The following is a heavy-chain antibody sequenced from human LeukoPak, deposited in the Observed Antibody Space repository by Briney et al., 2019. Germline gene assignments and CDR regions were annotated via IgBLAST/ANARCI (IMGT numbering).Heavy chain of an antibody. CDR1: GGTFSSYA. V-gene: IGHV1-69*13. CDR2: IIPIFGTA. CDR3: AAGVPAASKYYYYYYMDV. D-gene: IGHD2-2*01. Sequence: ASVKVSCKASGGTFSSYAISWVRQAPGQGLEWMGGIIPIFGTANYAQKFQGRVTITADESTSTAYMELSSLRSEGTAVYYCAAGVPAASKYYYYYYMDVWGKGTTVTVSS. J-gene: IGHJ6*03.